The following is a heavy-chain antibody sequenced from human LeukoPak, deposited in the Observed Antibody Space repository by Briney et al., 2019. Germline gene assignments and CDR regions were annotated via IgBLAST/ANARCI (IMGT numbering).Heavy chain of an antibody. D-gene: IGHD3-3*02. V-gene: IGHV3-74*01. CDR2: INSDGSST. J-gene: IGHJ4*02. CDR1: GFTFSSYW. Sequence: GGSLRLSCAASGFTFSSYWMHWVRHAPGKGLVWVSRINSDGSSTSYADSVKGRFTISRDNAKNTLYLQMNSLRAEDTAVYYCAIFGVTTYYFDYWGQGTLVTVSS. CDR3: AIFGVTTYYFDY.